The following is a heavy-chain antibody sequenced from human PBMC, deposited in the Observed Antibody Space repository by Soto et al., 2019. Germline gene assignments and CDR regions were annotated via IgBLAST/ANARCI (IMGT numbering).Heavy chain of an antibody. CDR1: GDSVSSNSAA. Sequence: SQTLSLTCVISGDSVSSNSAAWNWIRQSSSRGLEWLARTYYTSKWYNDYAVSVKSRITINADTSKNQFSLQLNSVTPEDTAVYYCARVSIIGSYSHCDYWDQGTLITVSS. V-gene: IGHV6-1*01. CDR3: ARVSIIGSYSHCDY. CDR2: TYYTSKWYN. J-gene: IGHJ4*01. D-gene: IGHD1-26*01.